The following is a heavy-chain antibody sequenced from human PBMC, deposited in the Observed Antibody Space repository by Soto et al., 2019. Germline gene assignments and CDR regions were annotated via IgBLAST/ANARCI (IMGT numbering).Heavy chain of an antibody. J-gene: IGHJ4*02. V-gene: IGHV4-31*03. CDR1: GASISSDTYY. Sequence: QVQLQESGPGLVKPSQTLSLTCTVSGASISSDTYYWSWIRQSPGKGLEWIGYISYSGSTWYNSSLSSRLTLSIDTSKSQFYLKLISVTAADTAVYYCARRAVGSGREFDYWGQGTLATVSS. CDR2: ISYSGST. D-gene: IGHD3-10*01. CDR3: ARRAVGSGREFDY.